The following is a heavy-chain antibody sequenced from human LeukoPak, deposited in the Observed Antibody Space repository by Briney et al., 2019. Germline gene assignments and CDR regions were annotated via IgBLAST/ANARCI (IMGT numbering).Heavy chain of an antibody. D-gene: IGHD3-10*01. J-gene: IGHJ4*02. V-gene: IGHV3-30-3*01. CDR2: ISYDGSNK. CDR3: ARDFSSMVRGVIID. CDR1: GFTFSSYA. Sequence: PGGSLRLSCAASGFTFSSYAMHWVRQAPGKGLEWVAVISYDGSNKYYAGSVKGRFTISRDNSKNTLYLQMNSLRAEDTAVYYCARDFSSMVRGVIIDWGQGTLVTVSS.